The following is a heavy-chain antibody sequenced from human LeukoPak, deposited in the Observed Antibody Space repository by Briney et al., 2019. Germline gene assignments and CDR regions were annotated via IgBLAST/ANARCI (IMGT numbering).Heavy chain of an antibody. J-gene: IGHJ6*02. CDR2: TYYSGST. V-gene: IGHV4-59*01. CDR1: GGSISSYY. D-gene: IGHD6-6*01. Sequence: SETLSLTCTVSGGSISSYYWSWIRQPPGKGLEWIGYTYYSGSTNYNPSLKSRVTISVDTSQNQFSLKLSSVTAADTAVYYCARDRSMSGRTSSYGVDVWGQGTTVTASS. CDR3: ARDRSMSGRTSSYGVDV.